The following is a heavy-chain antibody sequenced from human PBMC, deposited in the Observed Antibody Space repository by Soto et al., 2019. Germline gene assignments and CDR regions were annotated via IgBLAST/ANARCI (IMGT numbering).Heavy chain of an antibody. V-gene: IGHV1-69*02. D-gene: IGHD3-10*01. CDR3: ARWSWLSYYFDY. CDR2: IIPILGIA. CDR1: GGTFSSYT. J-gene: IGHJ4*02. Sequence: QVQLVQSGAEVKKPGSSVKVSCKASGGTFSSYTISWVRQAPGQGLEWMGRIIPILGIANYAQKFQGRVTITADKSTSTAYMELSSLRSEDTAVYYCARWSWLSYYFDYWGQGTLVTVSS.